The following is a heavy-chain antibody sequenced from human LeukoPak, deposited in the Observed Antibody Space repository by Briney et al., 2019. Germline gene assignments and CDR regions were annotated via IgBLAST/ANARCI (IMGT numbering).Heavy chain of an antibody. CDR1: GGSISSSSYY. CDR2: IYYSGST. D-gene: IGHD1-26*01. CDR3: ARLAGGSLDY. J-gene: IGHJ4*02. Sequence: SETLSLTCTVSGGSISSSSYYWGWIRQPPGKGLEWIGSIYYSGSTYYNPSLKSRVTISADTSKNQFSLKLSSVTAADTAVYYCARLAGGSLDYWGQGNLVTVSS. V-gene: IGHV4-39*01.